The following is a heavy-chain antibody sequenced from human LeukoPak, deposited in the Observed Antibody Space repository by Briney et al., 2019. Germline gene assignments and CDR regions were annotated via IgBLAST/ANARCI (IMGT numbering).Heavy chain of an antibody. CDR2: IKQDGSEK. V-gene: IGHV3-7*01. CDR3: ARETIWFGELLFDY. CDR1: EFTFNSYW. D-gene: IGHD3-10*01. Sequence: GGSLRLSCAASEFTFNSYWMSWVRQAPGKGLEWVANIKQDGSEKYYVDSVKGRFTISRDNAKNSLYLQMNSLRAEDTAVYYCARETIWFGELLFDYWGQGTLVTVSS. J-gene: IGHJ4*02.